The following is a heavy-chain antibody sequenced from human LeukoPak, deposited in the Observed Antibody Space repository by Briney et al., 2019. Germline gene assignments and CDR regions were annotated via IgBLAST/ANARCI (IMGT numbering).Heavy chain of an antibody. CDR1: GYTFTGYY. CDR2: INPNSGGT. Sequence: GASVKVSCKASGYTFTGYYMHWVRQAPGQGLEWMGWINPNSGGTNYAQKFQGRVTMTRDTSISTAYMELSRLRSDDTAVYYCARGGAEYFDWLLSDYWGQGTLVTVSS. D-gene: IGHD3-9*01. J-gene: IGHJ4*02. V-gene: IGHV1-2*02. CDR3: ARGGAEYFDWLLSDY.